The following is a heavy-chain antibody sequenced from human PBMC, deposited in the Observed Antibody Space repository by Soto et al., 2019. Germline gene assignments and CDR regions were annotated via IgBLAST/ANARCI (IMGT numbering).Heavy chain of an antibody. CDR1: GYSISRGYY. D-gene: IGHD3-22*01. CDR3: ARGVDSSGYYPWPSYYFDY. J-gene: IGHJ4*02. V-gene: IGHV4-38-2*01. Sequence: PSETLSLTCAVSGYSISRGYYWGWIRQPPGKGLEWIGSIYHSGSTYYNPSLKSRVTISVDTSKNQFSLKLSSVTAADTAVYYCARGVDSSGYYPWPSYYFDYWGQGTLVTVSS. CDR2: IYHSGST.